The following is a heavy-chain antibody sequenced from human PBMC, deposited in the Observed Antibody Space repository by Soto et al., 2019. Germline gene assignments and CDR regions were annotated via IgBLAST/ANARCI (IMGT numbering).Heavy chain of an antibody. CDR3: ARLQAAVPHY. D-gene: IGHD6-13*01. Sequence: QVQLQESGPGLVMPSETLSLTCTVSGDSISGSPYFWGWIRQPPGKRLEGIGSIFYDGYTLYTPSLKSRVTISVDTSKNQFSLKLTSVAAADTAIYFCARLQAAVPHYWGQGILVTVSS. V-gene: IGHV4-39*01. CDR1: GDSISGSPYF. J-gene: IGHJ4*02. CDR2: IFYDGYT.